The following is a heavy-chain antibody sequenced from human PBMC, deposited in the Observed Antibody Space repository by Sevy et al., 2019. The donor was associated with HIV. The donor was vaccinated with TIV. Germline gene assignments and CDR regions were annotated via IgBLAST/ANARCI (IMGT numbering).Heavy chain of an antibody. CDR3: AGEWVSPGPLIDNYGMDV. V-gene: IGHV3-33*01. CDR1: GFTFRSYD. J-gene: IGHJ6*02. CDR2: AWFDGTTK. Sequence: GGSLRLSCEASGFTFRSYDMHWVRQAPGKGLEWVAIAWFDGTTKYYADSVQGRFTISRDNSKNTITLQMNSLRTEDTVTYFGAGEWVSPGPLIDNYGMDVWGQGTTVTVSS. D-gene: IGHD1-26*01.